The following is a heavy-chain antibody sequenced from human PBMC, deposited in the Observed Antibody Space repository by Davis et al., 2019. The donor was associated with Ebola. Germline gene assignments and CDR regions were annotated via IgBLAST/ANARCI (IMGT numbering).Heavy chain of an antibody. CDR3: ARDGCPHSSSWYCSYYYGMDV. Sequence: SVQVSCKASAGTFSSYAISCVRQAPGQGLEWMGGIIPIFGTANYAQKFQGRVTITADKSTSTAYMELSSLRSEDTAVYYCARDGCPHSSSWYCSYYYGMDVWGQGTTVTVSS. D-gene: IGHD6-13*01. J-gene: IGHJ6*02. CDR2: IIPIFGTA. CDR1: AGTFSSYA. V-gene: IGHV1-69*06.